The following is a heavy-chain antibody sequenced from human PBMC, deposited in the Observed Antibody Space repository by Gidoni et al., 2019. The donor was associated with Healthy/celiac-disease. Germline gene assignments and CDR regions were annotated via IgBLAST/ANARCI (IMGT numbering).Heavy chain of an antibody. D-gene: IGHD6-13*01. CDR3: ARPVNRPGIAAAHDYMDV. CDR1: GFPFSAYY. Sequence: QVQLVESGGGLVKPGGSLRLSCAASGFPFSAYYRSWIRQSPGKGLEWVSYISSSSRYTNYADSGKGRLTISRDNAKNSLYRQMNSLRAEDTAVYYCARPVNRPGIAAAHDYMDVWGKGTTVTVSS. J-gene: IGHJ6*03. CDR2: ISSSSRYT. V-gene: IGHV3-11*05.